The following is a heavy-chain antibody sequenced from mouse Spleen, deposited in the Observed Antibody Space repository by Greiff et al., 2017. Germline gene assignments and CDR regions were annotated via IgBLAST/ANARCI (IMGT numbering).Heavy chain of an antibody. D-gene: IGHD2-1*01. J-gene: IGHJ2*01. Sequence: VKLMESGAELVRPGASVTLSCKASGYTFTDYEMHWVKQTPVHGLEWIGAIDPETGGTAYNQKFKGKATLTADKSSSTAYMELRSLTSEDSAVYYCTRSLGGNYGYWGQGTTLTVSS. CDR3: TRSLGGNYGY. CDR1: GYTFTDYE. CDR2: IDPETGGT. V-gene: IGHV1-15*01.